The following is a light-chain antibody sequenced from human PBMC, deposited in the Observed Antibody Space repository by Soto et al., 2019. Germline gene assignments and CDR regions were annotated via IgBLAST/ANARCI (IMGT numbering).Light chain of an antibody. V-gene: IGLV2-11*01. CDR2: DVS. J-gene: IGLJ1*01. CDR3: CSYAGSYTYV. CDR1: SSDVGGYNY. Sequence: QSVLTQPRPVSGSPGQSVTSSCTGTSSDVGGYNYVPWYQQHPGKAPKLMIYDVSKRPSGVPDRFSGSKSGNTASLTISGLQAEDEADYYCCSYAGSYTYVFGTGTKVTVL.